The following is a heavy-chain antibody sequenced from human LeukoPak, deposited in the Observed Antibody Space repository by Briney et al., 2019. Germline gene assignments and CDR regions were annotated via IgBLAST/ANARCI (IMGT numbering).Heavy chain of an antibody. CDR2: IYYSGST. CDR1: GGSISRSRDY. CDR3: ARDSRRGYGDFQFDY. J-gene: IGHJ4*02. V-gene: IGHV4-39*07. D-gene: IGHD4-17*01. Sequence: SETLSLTCTVSGGSISRSRDYWGWIRQPPGKGLEWIGSIYYSGSTYYNPSLKSRVTISVDTSKNQFSLKLSSVTAADTAAYYCARDSRRGYGDFQFDYWGQGTLVTVSS.